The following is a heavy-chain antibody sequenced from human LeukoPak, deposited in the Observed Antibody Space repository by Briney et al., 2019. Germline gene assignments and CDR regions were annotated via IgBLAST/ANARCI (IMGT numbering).Heavy chain of an antibody. V-gene: IGHV1-3*01. J-gene: IGHJ4*02. CDR2: INAGNDNT. D-gene: IGHD6-13*01. Sequence: ASVKVSCKASGYTFTNYAIHWVRQAPGQRLEWMGWINAGNDNTKYSQKFQGRVTITGDTSASTAYMELSSLRSEDTAVYYCARGGASSSWYYFDYWGQGTLVTVSS. CDR3: ARGGASSSWYYFDY. CDR1: GYTFTNYA.